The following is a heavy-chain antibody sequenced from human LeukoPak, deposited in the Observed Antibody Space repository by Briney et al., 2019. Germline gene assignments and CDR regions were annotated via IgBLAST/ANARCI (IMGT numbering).Heavy chain of an antibody. D-gene: IGHD3-22*01. Sequence: ASVKVSCKASGYTFTGYYVHRVRQAPGQGLEWMGWINPNSGGTNYAQKFQGRVTMTRDTSISTAYMELSRLRSDDTAVYYCARFGVEDSSGWCDAFDIWGQGTMVTVSS. CDR2: INPNSGGT. CDR1: GYTFTGYY. V-gene: IGHV1-2*02. J-gene: IGHJ3*02. CDR3: ARFGVEDSSGWCDAFDI.